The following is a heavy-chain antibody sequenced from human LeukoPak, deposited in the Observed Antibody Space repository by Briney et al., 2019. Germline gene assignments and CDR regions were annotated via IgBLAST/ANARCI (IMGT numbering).Heavy chain of an antibody. CDR3: ARHGYYYDSSGYSRIDY. V-gene: IGHV7-4-1*02. D-gene: IGHD3-22*01. J-gene: IGHJ4*02. CDR2: INTNTGNP. Sequence: ASVKVSCKASGYTFTSYAMNWVRQAPGQGLERMGWINTNTGNPTYAQGFTGRFVFSLDTSVSTAYLQISSLKAEDTAVYYCARHGYYYDSSGYSRIDYWGQGTLVTVSS. CDR1: GYTFTSYA.